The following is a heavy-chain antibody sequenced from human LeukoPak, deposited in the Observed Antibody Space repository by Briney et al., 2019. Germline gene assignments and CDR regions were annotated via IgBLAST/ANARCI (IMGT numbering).Heavy chain of an antibody. CDR1: GFTFSSYS. CDR2: ISSSSSYI. CDR3: ARDSLAYYGMDV. J-gene: IGHJ6*02. V-gene: IGHV3-21*01. Sequence: PGGSLRLSCAVSGFTFSSYSMNWVRQAPGKGLEWVSSISSSSSYIYYAASVKGRFTISGDNAKNSLYLQMNSLRAEDTAVYYCARDSLAYYGMDVWGQGTTVTVSS.